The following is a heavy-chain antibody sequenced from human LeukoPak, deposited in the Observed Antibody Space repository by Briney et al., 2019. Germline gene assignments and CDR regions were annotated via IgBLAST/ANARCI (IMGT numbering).Heavy chain of an antibody. V-gene: IGHV4-39*07. Sequence: SETLSLTCTVSGGSISSSSYYWGWIRQPPGKGLEWIGSIYYSGSTYYNPSLKSRVTISVDTSKNQFSLKLSSVTAADTAVYYCARESGNWNSLHSRDYYYMDVWGKGTTVTVSS. J-gene: IGHJ6*03. CDR3: ARESGNWNSLHSRDYYYMDV. CDR1: GGSISSSSYY. CDR2: IYYSGST. D-gene: IGHD1-7*01.